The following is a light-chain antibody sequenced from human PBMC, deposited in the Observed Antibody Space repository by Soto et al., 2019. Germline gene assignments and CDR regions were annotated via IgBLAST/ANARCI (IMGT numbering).Light chain of an antibody. J-gene: IGKJ1*01. CDR1: QNINND. Sequence: DIILTQSPATLSVSPGERATLSCRASQNINNDLAWYQQKPGQAPRLFIYDASTRATDFPVRFSGSGSGTEFTLTISSLQSEDFAVYYCQQYSDWPRTFGQGTKVEVK. V-gene: IGKV3-15*01. CDR3: QQYSDWPRT. CDR2: DAS.